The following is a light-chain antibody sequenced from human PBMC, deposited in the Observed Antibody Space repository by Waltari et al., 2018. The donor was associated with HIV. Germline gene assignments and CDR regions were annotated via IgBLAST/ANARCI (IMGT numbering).Light chain of an antibody. CDR2: VST. CDR1: SFNIGAGFD. Sequence: QYALTQPPSVSGAPGQSVTISCSGHSFNIGAGFDVHWYHRVPGAAPNLLISVSTNRPSGVRDRFSCSTSGASASLTISELQTEDEGDYFCQSYDNSPSAWVFGTGTTLTVL. J-gene: IGLJ3*02. V-gene: IGLV1-40*01. CDR3: QSYDNSPSAWV.